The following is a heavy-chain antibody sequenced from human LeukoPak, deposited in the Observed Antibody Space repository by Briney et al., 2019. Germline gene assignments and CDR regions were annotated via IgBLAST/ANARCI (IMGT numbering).Heavy chain of an antibody. CDR2: INSDGSST. CDR3: ARTRRGYSYGYNY. Sequence: GGSLRLSCAASGFTFSSYWMHWVRQAPGKGLVWVSRINSDGSSTSYADSVKDRFTISRDNAKNTLYLQMNSLRAEDTAVYYCARTRRGYSYGYNYWGQGTLVTVSS. CDR1: GFTFSSYW. V-gene: IGHV3-74*01. J-gene: IGHJ4*02. D-gene: IGHD5-18*01.